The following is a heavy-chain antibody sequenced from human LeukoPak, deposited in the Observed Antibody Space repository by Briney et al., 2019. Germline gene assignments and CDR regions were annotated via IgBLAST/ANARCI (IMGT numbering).Heavy chain of an antibody. J-gene: IGHJ4*02. CDR2: ITANGATT. CDR1: GFTFSAYA. V-gene: IGHV3-23*01. D-gene: IGHD3-10*01. CDR3: AKRGGGGITGGFDY. Sequence: GGSLRLSCAASGFTFSAYAMSWVRQAPGKGLGWVSAITANGATTYYADSVKGRFTISRDNSMDTLYLQMSSLRAEDTAVYYCAKRGGGGITGGFDYWGQGTLVTVSS.